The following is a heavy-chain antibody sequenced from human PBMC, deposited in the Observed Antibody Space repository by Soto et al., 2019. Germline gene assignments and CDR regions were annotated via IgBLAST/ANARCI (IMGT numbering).Heavy chain of an antibody. J-gene: IGHJ4*02. V-gene: IGHV4-59*01. D-gene: IGHD4-17*01. CDR1: GGSISSYY. Sequence: ASETLSLTCTVSGGSISSYYWSWIRQPPGKGLEWIGYIYYSGSTNYNPSLKSRVTISVDTSKNQFSLKLSSVTAADTAVYYCARSPYDYGDYYYFDYWGQGTLVTVSS. CDR2: IYYSGST. CDR3: ARSPYDYGDYYYFDY.